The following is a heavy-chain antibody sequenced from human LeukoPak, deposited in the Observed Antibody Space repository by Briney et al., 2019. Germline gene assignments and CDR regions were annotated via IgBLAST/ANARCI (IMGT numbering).Heavy chain of an antibody. D-gene: IGHD4-17*01. CDR3: ARDSGDYGVNFDY. CDR2: TSAYNGNT. Sequence: ASVKVSCKGAGYTFNNYATSWVRQAPGQGLEWMGWTSAYNGNTNYAEKFQGRVTMATGTSTSTAYMELRSLRSDDTAVYFCARDSGDYGVNFDYWGQGTLVTVSS. CDR1: GYTFNNYA. J-gene: IGHJ4*02. V-gene: IGHV1-18*01.